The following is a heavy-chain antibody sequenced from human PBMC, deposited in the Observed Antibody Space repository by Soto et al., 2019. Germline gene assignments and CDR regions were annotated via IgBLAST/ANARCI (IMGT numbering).Heavy chain of an antibody. CDR2: IYSGGST. CDR1: GFTVSNNY. CDR3: ARDGCSPTSCWVH. Sequence: GGSLRLSCAASGFTVSNNYMSWVRQAPGKGLEWVSLIYSGGSTFYADSVKGRFIISRDNSKNTLYLQMNRLTDEDTAVYYCARDGCSPTSCWVHWGQGTMVT. V-gene: IGHV3-66*01. D-gene: IGHD2-2*01. J-gene: IGHJ4*02.